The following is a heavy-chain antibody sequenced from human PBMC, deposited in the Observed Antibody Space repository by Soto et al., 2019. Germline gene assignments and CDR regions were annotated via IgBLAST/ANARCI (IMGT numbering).Heavy chain of an antibody. CDR2: IYYSGST. CDR1: GGSISSDY. Sequence: PSGTLSLTCTVSGGSISSDYWSWIRQSPGKGLEWIGYIYYSGSTNYNPSLKSRVTISVDTSKNQFSLKLSSVTAADTAVYYCARRWGRTFDYWGQGTLVTVSS. V-gene: IGHV4-59*08. CDR3: ARRWGRTFDY. J-gene: IGHJ4*02. D-gene: IGHD1-26*01.